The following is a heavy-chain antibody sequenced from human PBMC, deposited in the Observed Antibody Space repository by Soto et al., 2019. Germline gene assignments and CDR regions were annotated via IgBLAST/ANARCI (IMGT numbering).Heavy chain of an antibody. CDR2: IRQDGSKK. CDR3: ARRIVATTKLDY. Sequence: EVQLVESGGGLVQPGGSLRRSCAAAAFTFSSYWMSWVRQAPGKGMAWVANIRQDGSKKYYVDSVKGRFTISRDNAKNSLYLQMNSLRAEDTAVYYCARRIVATTKLDYWGQGTLVTVSS. CDR1: AFTFSSYW. D-gene: IGHD5-12*01. V-gene: IGHV3-7*01. J-gene: IGHJ4*02.